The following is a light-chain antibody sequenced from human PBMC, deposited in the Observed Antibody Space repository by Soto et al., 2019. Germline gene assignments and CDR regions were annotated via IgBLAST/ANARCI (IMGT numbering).Light chain of an antibody. Sequence: EIVLTQSPATMSLSPGXRATLSCRASQSIGNSLAWYQQKPGQAPRLLIFDASSRASGIPARFSGSGSGKDFTLTISSLEPEDFAVYFCQQGTFGQGTKVDIK. V-gene: IGKV3-11*01. CDR1: QSIGNS. CDR3: QQGT. CDR2: DAS. J-gene: IGKJ1*01.